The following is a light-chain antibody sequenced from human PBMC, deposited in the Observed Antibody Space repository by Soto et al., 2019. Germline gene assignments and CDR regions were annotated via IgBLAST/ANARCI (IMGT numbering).Light chain of an antibody. CDR1: QSISSW. CDR3: QQYLSYPLT. J-gene: IGKJ4*01. Sequence: DIQMTQSPSTLSASVGDRVTITCRASQSISSWLAWYQQKPGKAPEVLIHKASSLESGVPSRFSGSGSGTEFTLTISSLQPDDFASYYCQQYLSYPLTFGGGTKVEIK. CDR2: KAS. V-gene: IGKV1-5*03.